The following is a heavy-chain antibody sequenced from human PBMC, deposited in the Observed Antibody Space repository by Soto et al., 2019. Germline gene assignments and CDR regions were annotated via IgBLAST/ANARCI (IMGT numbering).Heavy chain of an antibody. Sequence: VPLVESGGGLVKPGESLRVSCTASGFSFGDYYMSWIRQAPGKGLEWISYISHNSDSFYYADSVKGRFTVSRDNSKNSLFLQMDNLRAEDTAVYYCAREDLCTTGTCLLLRRKTNYFDYWGPGTQVTVSS. CDR1: GFSFGDYY. J-gene: IGHJ4*02. D-gene: IGHD1-1*01. V-gene: IGHV3-11*01. CDR2: ISHNSDSF. CDR3: AREDLCTTGTCLLLRRKTNYFDY.